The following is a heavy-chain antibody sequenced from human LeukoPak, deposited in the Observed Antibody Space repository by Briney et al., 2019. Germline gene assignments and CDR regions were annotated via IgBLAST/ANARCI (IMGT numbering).Heavy chain of an antibody. CDR3: ARHPPEPYRRALFGY. CDR1: GGSISSYY. V-gene: IGHV4-4*07. D-gene: IGHD5-18*01. Sequence: SETLSLTCTVSGGSISSYYWSWIRQPAGKGLEWIGRIYTSGSTYYNPSLKSRVTMSLDTSKNQFSPKLSSVTAADTAVYYCARHPPEPYRRALFGYWGQGTLVTVSS. J-gene: IGHJ4*02. CDR2: IYTSGST.